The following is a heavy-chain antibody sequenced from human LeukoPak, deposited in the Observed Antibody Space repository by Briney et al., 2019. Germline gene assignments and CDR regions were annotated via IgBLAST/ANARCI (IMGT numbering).Heavy chain of an antibody. Sequence: GGSLRLSCAASGFTFSNAWMSWVRQAPGKGLEWVGRIKDKTDGGTTDYAASVKGRFTISRDDSKSIAYLQMNSLKTEDTGVYYCTRDYRYYDGSGYYPDYWGQGTLVTVSS. V-gene: IGHV3-15*01. D-gene: IGHD3-22*01. CDR1: GFTFSNAW. CDR2: IKDKTDGGTT. J-gene: IGHJ4*02. CDR3: TRDYRYYDGSGYYPDY.